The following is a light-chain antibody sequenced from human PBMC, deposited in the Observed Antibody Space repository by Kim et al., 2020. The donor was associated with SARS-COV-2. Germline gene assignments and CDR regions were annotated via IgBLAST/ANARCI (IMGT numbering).Light chain of an antibody. Sequence: PGGPFPLTCVSSTGPVTSTHFPYWFQQKPGQAPRTLIYDINNKQSWTPARFSGSLLGGKAALTLSGAQPEDEAEYYCLLYYSGARVFGGGTQLTVL. CDR3: LLYYSGARV. CDR1: TGPVTSTHF. J-gene: IGLJ3*02. CDR2: DIN. V-gene: IGLV7-46*01.